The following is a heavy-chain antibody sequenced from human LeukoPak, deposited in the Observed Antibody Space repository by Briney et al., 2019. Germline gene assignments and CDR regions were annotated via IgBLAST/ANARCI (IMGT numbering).Heavy chain of an antibody. V-gene: IGHV4-59*01. D-gene: IGHD6-13*01. CDR1: GVGNNSNY. J-gene: IGHJ4*02. Sequence: PSQSLSLTFTVCGVGNNSNYWSWLQQPPGKGLEWIGYIFNGGRTNYNPSLMSRVTMSLDTSRDQFSLRLSSVTAADTAIYYCASRPAGDTWYGVFDYWSQGTLVTVSS. CDR3: ASRPAGDTWYGVFDY. CDR2: IFNGGRT.